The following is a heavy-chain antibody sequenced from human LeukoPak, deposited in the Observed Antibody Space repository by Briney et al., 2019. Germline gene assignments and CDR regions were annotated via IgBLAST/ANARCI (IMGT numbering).Heavy chain of an antibody. CDR1: GYTFTGYF. V-gene: IGHV1-2*02. J-gene: IGHJ4*02. Sequence: ASVKVSCKASGYTFTGYFMHWVRQAPGQGLEWMGWINPNSGGTNYAQKFQGRVTMTRDTSISTAYMELSRLRSDDTAVYYCARVGSSSWTSFDYWGQGTLVTVSS. CDR3: ARVGSSSWTSFDY. CDR2: INPNSGGT. D-gene: IGHD6-13*01.